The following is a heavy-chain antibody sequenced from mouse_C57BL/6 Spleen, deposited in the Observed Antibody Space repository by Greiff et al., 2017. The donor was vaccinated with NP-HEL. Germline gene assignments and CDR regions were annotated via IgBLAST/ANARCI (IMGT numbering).Heavy chain of an antibody. Sequence: VMLVESGPGLVQPSQSLSITCTVSGFSLTSSGVHWVRQSPGKGLEWLGVIWSGGSTDYNAAFISRLSISKDNSKSQVFFKMNSLQADDTAIYYCARNGGNYYGSSYGGFAYWGQGTLVTVSA. CDR3: ARNGGNYYGSSYGGFAY. V-gene: IGHV2-2*01. CDR2: IWSGGST. CDR1: GFSLTSSG. D-gene: IGHD1-1*01. J-gene: IGHJ3*01.